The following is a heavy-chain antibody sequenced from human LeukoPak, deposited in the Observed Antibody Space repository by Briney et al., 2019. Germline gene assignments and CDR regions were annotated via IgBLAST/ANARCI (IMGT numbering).Heavy chain of an antibody. CDR1: GFTFSSYA. Sequence: GGSLRLSCAASGFTFSSYAISWVRQAPGKGLKWVSAISGSGGSTYYADSVKGGFTISRDNSKNTLYLQMNSLRAEDTVVYYCAKDGVTMIVVVEFDYWGQGTLVTVPS. V-gene: IGHV3-23*01. CDR2: ISGSGGST. J-gene: IGHJ4*02. D-gene: IGHD3-22*01. CDR3: AKDGVTMIVVVEFDY.